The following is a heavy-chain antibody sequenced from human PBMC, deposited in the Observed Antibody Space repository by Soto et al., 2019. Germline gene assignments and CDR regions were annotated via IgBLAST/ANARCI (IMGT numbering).Heavy chain of an antibody. CDR1: GGSISSSSYY. D-gene: IGHD3-10*01. Sequence: PSETLSLTCTVSGGSISSSSYYWGWIRQPPGKGLEWIGTIYYRGSTYYNPSLKSRVTISVGTSKNQFSLKLSSVTAADTAVYYCASGFHTMVRGVTRPNWFDPWGQGTLVTVSS. CDR3: ASGFHTMVRGVTRPNWFDP. J-gene: IGHJ5*02. V-gene: IGHV4-39*01. CDR2: IYYRGST.